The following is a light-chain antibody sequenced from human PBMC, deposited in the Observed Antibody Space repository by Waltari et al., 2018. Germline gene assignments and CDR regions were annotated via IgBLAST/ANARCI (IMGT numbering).Light chain of an antibody. CDR1: QSVSSS. Sequence: EIVMTQSPATLSGSPGERVTLSCRASQSVSSSLAWYQQKPGQAPRLLIYGESTRATGSPVRFSGSGSGTEFTLTISSLQSEDFAVYYCQQYDDWPLTFGGGTKVQIK. CDR3: QQYDDWPLT. V-gene: IGKV3-15*01. CDR2: GES. J-gene: IGKJ4*01.